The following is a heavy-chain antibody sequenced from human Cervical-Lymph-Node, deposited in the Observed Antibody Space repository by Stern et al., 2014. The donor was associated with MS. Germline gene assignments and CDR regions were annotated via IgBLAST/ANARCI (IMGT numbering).Heavy chain of an antibody. V-gene: IGHV3-23*04. J-gene: IGHJ4*02. CDR2: ISGSGDST. Sequence: IQLVESGGSLVQPGGSLRLSCAASGFTFSSYAMSWVRQAPGKGLEWVSAISGSGDSTYYADSVKGRFTISRDNSKNTLYLQMNSLRADDTAVYYCAKEGILVASFDYWGQGTLVTVSS. CDR3: AKEGILVASFDY. CDR1: GFTFSSYA. D-gene: IGHD6-19*01.